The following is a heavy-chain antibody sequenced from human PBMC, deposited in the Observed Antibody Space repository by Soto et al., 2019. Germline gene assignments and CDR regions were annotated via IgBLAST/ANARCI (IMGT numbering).Heavy chain of an antibody. D-gene: IGHD3-10*01. V-gene: IGHV4-59*08. J-gene: IGHJ6*02. CDR2: MGYNGFT. CDR1: GGPMNNYY. Sequence: QVQLQESGPGLVKPSETLSLTCTISGGPMNNYYCSWFRQPRGQGLEWIGYMGYNGFTRYNPSLRSRVAISLDPAKNQFSLNLSSVPAADTALYYCARQGFGELHGLVDVWGQGITVTVSS. CDR3: ARQGFGELHGLVDV.